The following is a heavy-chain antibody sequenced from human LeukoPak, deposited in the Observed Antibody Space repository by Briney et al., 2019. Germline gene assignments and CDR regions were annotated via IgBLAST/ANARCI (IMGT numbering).Heavy chain of an antibody. J-gene: IGHJ4*02. CDR2: IDSDGRST. CDR3: AKGSRGSCRGAYCYSFDN. V-gene: IGHV3-74*01. CDR1: GFTFSSYW. Sequence: PGGSLRLSCAASGFTFSSYWMHWVRQAPGKGLVGVSRIDSDGRSTGYADSVKGRFTISRDNAKNTLYLQMNRLRVEDTAVYYCAKGSRGSCRGAYCYSFDNWGQGAVVTVSS. D-gene: IGHD2-21*02.